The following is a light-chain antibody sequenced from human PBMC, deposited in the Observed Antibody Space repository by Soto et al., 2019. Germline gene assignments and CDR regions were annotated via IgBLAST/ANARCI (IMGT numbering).Light chain of an antibody. V-gene: IGKV1-39*01. CDR3: QQSYSTPYT. Sequence: DIQMTQSPSSLSASVGDRVNITCRAGQRISTNLNWCQQRPGKAPKILIYGASSLQSGVPSRFSGGGSGTDFTLIISSLQPEDFATYSCQQSYSTPYTFGQGAKVDIK. J-gene: IGKJ2*01. CDR2: GAS. CDR1: QRISTN.